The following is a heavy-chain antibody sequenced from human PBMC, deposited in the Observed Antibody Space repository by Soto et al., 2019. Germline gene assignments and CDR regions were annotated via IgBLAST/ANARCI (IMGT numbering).Heavy chain of an antibody. CDR1: GFTVSSNY. CDR3: AREEGYAVGYYYYYGMDV. CDR2: IYSGGST. D-gene: IGHD5-18*01. Sequence: SLRLSCAASGFTVSSNYMSWVRQAPGQGLEWVSVIYSGGSTYYADSVKGRFTISRDNSKNTLYLQMNSLRAEDTAVYYCAREEGYAVGYYYYYGMDVWGQGTTVTVSS. J-gene: IGHJ6*02. V-gene: IGHV3-53*01.